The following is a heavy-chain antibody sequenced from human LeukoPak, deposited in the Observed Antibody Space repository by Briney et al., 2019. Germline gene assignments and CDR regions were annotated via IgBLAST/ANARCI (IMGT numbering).Heavy chain of an antibody. CDR2: IKSDGST. CDR1: GFTFSSYW. D-gene: IGHD3-22*01. Sequence: GGSLRLSCAASGFTFSSYWMHWVRQAPGKGLVWVSRIKSDGSTNCADSVKGRFTISRDNAKNTVSLQMNSLRAEDTGVYYCARAPSEIGGYYPEYFRHWGQRTLVTVSS. J-gene: IGHJ1*01. CDR3: ARAPSEIGGYYPEYFRH. V-gene: IGHV3-74*01.